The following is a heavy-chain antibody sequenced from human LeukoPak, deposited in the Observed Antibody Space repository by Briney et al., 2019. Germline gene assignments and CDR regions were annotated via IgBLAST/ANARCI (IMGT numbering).Heavy chain of an antibody. V-gene: IGHV4-59*01. CDR1: GGSISSYY. J-gene: IGHJ3*02. Sequence: SETLSLTCTVSGGSISSYYWSWIRQPPGKGLEWIGYIYYSGSTNYNPSLKSRVTISVDTSKNQFSLRLSSVTAADTAVYYCARGRHDSSGYYSHDAFDIWGQGTMVTVSS. CDR3: ARGRHDSSGYYSHDAFDI. CDR2: IYYSGST. D-gene: IGHD3-22*01.